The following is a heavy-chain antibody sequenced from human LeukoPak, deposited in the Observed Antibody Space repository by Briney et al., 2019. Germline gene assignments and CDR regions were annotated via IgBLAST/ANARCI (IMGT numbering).Heavy chain of an antibody. CDR1: GGSISSSSYY. D-gene: IGHD2-15*01. CDR3: ARHHDGGPKQRLDF. CDR2: SYYSGST. J-gene: IGHJ4*02. Sequence: TETLPLTCTVSGGSISSSSYYWGWIRQPPGKGLEWIGRSYYSGSTYYNPSLKSRVTISVDTSKNQFFMKLSSVTAADTAVYFCARHHDGGPKQRLDFWGLGVLVTVSS. V-gene: IGHV4-39*01.